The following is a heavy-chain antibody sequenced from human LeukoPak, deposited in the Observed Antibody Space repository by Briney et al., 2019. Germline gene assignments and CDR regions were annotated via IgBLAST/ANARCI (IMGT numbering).Heavy chain of an antibody. Sequence: ASVKVSCKVSGYTLTELSMHWVRQAPGKGLEWMGGFDPEDGETIYAQEFQGRVTMTEDTSTDTAYMELSSLRSEDTAVYYCATGQQLVRSRYYYGMDVWGQGTTVTVSS. CDR1: GYTLTELS. J-gene: IGHJ6*02. D-gene: IGHD6-13*01. CDR3: ATGQQLVRSRYYYGMDV. V-gene: IGHV1-24*01. CDR2: FDPEDGET.